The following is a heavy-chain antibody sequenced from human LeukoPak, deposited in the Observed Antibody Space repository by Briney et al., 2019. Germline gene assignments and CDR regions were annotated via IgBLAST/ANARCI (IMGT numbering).Heavy chain of an antibody. CDR2: IYYSGST. J-gene: IGHJ3*02. D-gene: IGHD1-26*01. CDR1: GGSISSYY. Sequence: PSETLSLTCTVSGGSISSYYWSWIRQPPGKGLEWIGYIYYSGSTNYNPSLKSRVTISVDTSKNQFSLKLSSVTAADTAVYYCARRRGAAHPFGAFDIWGQGTMVTVSS. V-gene: IGHV4-59*08. CDR3: ARRRGAAHPFGAFDI.